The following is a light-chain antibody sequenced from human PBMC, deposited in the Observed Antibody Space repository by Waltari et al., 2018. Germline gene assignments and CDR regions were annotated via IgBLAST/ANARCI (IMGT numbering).Light chain of an antibody. V-gene: IGKV1-5*03. CDR3: QQYSSYST. Sequence: DIQMTQSPSTLSASIGDRVTITCRASQSISYYLAWYQHKPGKAPKLLISKASILESGVPSRFSGTGAGTEFTLTISSLQPDDLATYFCQQYSSYSTFGQGTKLKIK. J-gene: IGKJ2*01. CDR2: KAS. CDR1: QSISYY.